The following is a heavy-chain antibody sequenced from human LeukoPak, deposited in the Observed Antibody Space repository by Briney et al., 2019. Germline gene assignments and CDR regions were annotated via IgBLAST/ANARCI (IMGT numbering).Heavy chain of an antibody. CDR2: ISYSGST. CDR3: ARVATIFGVFYYVDV. V-gene: IGHV4-59*01. J-gene: IGHJ6*03. Sequence: SETLSLTCTVSGGSISTYYWNWIRQPPGKGLEWIGYISYSGSTNYNPSLKSRVSISVDTSKNQFSLKLRSVTAADTAVYYCARVATIFGVFYYVDVWGKGTTVTVSS. CDR1: GGSISTYY. D-gene: IGHD3-3*01.